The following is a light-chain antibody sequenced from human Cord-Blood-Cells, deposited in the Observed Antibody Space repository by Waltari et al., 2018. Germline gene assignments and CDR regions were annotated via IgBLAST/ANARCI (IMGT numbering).Light chain of an antibody. CDR1: QSISSY. V-gene: IGKV1-39*01. J-gene: IGKJ2*03. CDR2: AAS. Sequence: DIQLSQSPSSLSASFGVRVTITCRACQSISSYLNWYQQKPVKAPKHLIYAASSLQSGLTTMFSHSGSGTDFTHTISSLPRADFATYYCQQSYSTPYSFGQGTKLEIK. CDR3: QQSYSTPYS.